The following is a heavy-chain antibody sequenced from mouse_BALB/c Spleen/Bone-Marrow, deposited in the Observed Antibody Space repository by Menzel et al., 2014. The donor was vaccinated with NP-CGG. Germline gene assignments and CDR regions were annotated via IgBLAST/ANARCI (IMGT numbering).Heavy chain of an antibody. CDR3: ARNWRYYAMDY. CDR1: GFSLTNYG. V-gene: IGHV2-6*02. J-gene: IGHJ4*01. CDR2: IRSDGRK. Sequence: QVQLQQSGPGLVAPSQSLSITCTVSGFSLTNYGVHWVRQPPGQGLEWLGVIRSDGRKTYNSTLKSRLSISKDNSKNQVFLKMNSLQTDDTAMYYCARNWRYYAMDYWGQGTSVTVSS.